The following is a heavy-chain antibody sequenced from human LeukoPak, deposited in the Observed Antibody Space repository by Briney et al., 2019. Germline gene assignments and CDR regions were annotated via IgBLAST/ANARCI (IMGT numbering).Heavy chain of an antibody. CDR1: GGSISSYY. Sequence: SETLSLSCTVSGGSISSYYWSWIRQPPGKGLEWIGYIYYSGSTNYKPSLKSRVTISVDTSKNQFSLKLSSVTAADTAVYYCARGGYYGSGNDFRFDPWGQGTLVTVSS. J-gene: IGHJ5*02. CDR2: IYYSGST. D-gene: IGHD3-10*01. V-gene: IGHV4-59*01. CDR3: ARGGYYGSGNDFRFDP.